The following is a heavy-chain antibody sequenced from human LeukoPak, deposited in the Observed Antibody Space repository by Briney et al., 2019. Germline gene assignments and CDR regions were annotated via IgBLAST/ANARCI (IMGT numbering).Heavy chain of an antibody. CDR3: ARVVSSWFDP. CDR2: IYSGGST. Sequence: GGSLRLSCAATGFTVSSNYMSWVRQAPGKGLEWVSVIYSGGSTYYADSVKGRFTISRHNSKNTLYLQMNSLRAEDTAVYYCARVVSSWFDPWGQGTLVTVSS. CDR1: GFTVSSNY. V-gene: IGHV3-53*04. D-gene: IGHD1-26*01. J-gene: IGHJ5*02.